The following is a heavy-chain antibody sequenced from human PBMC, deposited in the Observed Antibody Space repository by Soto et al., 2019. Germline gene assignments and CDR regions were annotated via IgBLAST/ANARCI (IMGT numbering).Heavy chain of an antibody. CDR2: INAGNGNT. V-gene: IGHV1-3*05. J-gene: IGHJ4*02. D-gene: IGHD6-19*01. CDR3: AGAVAVPAGFDY. Sequence: QVQLVQSGAEEKKPGASVKVSCKASGYTFTGYAMHWVRQAPGQRLEWMGWINAGNGNTKYSQKFQGRVTITRDTSASTANMGLSSLRSEDTAVDYCAGAVAVPAGFDYWGQGTLVTVSS. CDR1: GYTFTGYA.